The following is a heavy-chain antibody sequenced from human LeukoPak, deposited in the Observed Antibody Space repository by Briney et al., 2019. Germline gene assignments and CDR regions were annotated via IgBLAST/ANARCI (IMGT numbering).Heavy chain of an antibody. CDR2: IRSKTDGGTS. Sequence: GGSLRLSCAASGFAFSKAWINWVRQAPGKGLEWVGRIRSKTDGGTSDYAAPVKDRFTISRDDSKNTLFLQMDSLRSEDTGVYYCSVDHRASKSPFDYWGLGALVTVSS. CDR1: GFAFSKAW. CDR3: SVDHRASKSPFDY. V-gene: IGHV3-15*01. J-gene: IGHJ4*02. D-gene: IGHD1-14*01.